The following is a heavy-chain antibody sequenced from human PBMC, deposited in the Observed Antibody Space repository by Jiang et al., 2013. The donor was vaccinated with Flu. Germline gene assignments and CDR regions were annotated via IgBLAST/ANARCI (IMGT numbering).Heavy chain of an antibody. CDR1: GDSVSRNNAA. D-gene: IGHD3-10*01. Sequence: QTLSLTCDISGDSVSRNNAAWNWIRQSPSRGLEWLGRTYYRTKWYGDYAVSVKGRLTINPDTSRNQFSLHLNSVTPEDTAVYYCTRGGLGSSVFIFDVWGQGTMVTVSS. V-gene: IGHV6-1*01. CDR3: TRGGLGSSVFIFDV. CDR2: TYYRTKWYG. J-gene: IGHJ3*01.